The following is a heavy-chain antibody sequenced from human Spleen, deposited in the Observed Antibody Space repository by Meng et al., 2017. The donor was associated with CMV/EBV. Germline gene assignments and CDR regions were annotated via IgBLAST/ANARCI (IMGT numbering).Heavy chain of an antibody. CDR2: IYYSGST. J-gene: IGHJ1*01. V-gene: IGHV4-61*01. D-gene: IGHD2-2*01. Sequence: SETLSLTCTVSGGSVSSGSYYWSWIRQPPGKGLEWIGYIYYSGSTNYNPSLKSRVTISVDTSKNQFSLKLSSVTAADTAVYYCARGPYCSRTDCSHAQYFHYWGQGTLVTVSS. CDR1: GGSVSSGSYY. CDR3: ARGPYCSRTDCSHAQYFHY.